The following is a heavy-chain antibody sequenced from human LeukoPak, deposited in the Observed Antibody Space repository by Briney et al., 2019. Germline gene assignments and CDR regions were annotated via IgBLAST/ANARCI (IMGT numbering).Heavy chain of an antibody. CDR1: GGSISSSNW. Sequence: RPSETLSLTCAVSGGSISSSNWWSWVRQPPGKGLEWIGEIYHSGSTNYNPSLKSRVTISVDTSKNQFSLKLSSVTAADTAVYYCARSDGYYFDYWGQGTLVTVSS. J-gene: IGHJ4*02. CDR3: ARSDGYYFDY. V-gene: IGHV4-4*02. CDR2: IYHSGST.